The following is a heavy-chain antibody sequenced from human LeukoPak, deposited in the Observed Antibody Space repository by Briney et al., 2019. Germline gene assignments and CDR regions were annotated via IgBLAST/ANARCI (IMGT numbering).Heavy chain of an antibody. Sequence: GGSLRLSCAASGFTFSSYSMNWVRQAPGKGLEWVSSISSSSSYIYYADSVKGRFTISRDNAKNSLYLQMNSLRAEDTALYYCARYCSSTSCLAAAHYYGMDVWGQGTTVTVSS. CDR1: GFTFSSYS. D-gene: IGHD2-2*01. CDR2: ISSSSSYI. J-gene: IGHJ6*02. CDR3: ARYCSSTSCLAAAHYYGMDV. V-gene: IGHV3-21*04.